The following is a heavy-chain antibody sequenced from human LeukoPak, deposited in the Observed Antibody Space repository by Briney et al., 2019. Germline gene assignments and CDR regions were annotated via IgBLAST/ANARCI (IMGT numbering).Heavy chain of an antibody. D-gene: IGHD3-10*01. CDR3: ASADFYGSGSYYSGSCDY. CDR2: ISYDGSKE. CDR1: GFSFSSYA. V-gene: IGHV3-30*04. Sequence: GRSLRLSCAASGFSFSSYAMHWVRQAPGKGLEWVAVISYDGSKEYYTDSVKGRFTISRDNSKNTLYLEMNSLRNEDTAVYYWASADFYGSGSYYSGSCDYWGQGTLVTVSS. J-gene: IGHJ4*02.